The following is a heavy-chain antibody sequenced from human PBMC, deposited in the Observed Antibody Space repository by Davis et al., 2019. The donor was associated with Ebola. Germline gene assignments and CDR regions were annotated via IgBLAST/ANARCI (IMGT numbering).Heavy chain of an antibody. D-gene: IGHD4-23*01. V-gene: IGHV4-34*01. CDR2: INHSGST. CDR3: ARHLSYGGNPGKYYFDY. J-gene: IGHJ4*02. CDR1: GGSFSAYY. Sequence: MPSETLSLTCAVYGGSFSAYYWSWIRQPPGEGLEWIGEINHSGSTYYNPSLKSRVTISVATSKNQFSLKLSSVTAADTAVYYCARHLSYGGNPGKYYFDYWGQGTLVTVSS.